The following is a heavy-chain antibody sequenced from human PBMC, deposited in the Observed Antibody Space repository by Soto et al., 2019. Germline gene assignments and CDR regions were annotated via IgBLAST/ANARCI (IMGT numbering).Heavy chain of an antibody. D-gene: IGHD2-21*01. J-gene: IGHJ4*02. Sequence: GGSLRLSCAASGFTFRSYAMNWVRQAPGKGPEWVSGISGSGDSTYHANTVKGRFTISRDNSKNTLYLQVNSLRVEDTAVYYCAKGFGESHSHVDSWGQGTLVTVSS. CDR2: ISGSGDST. V-gene: IGHV3-23*01. CDR1: GFTFRSYA. CDR3: AKGFGESHSHVDS.